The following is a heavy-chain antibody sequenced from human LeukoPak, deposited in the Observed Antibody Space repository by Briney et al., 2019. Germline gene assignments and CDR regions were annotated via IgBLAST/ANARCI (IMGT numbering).Heavy chain of an antibody. Sequence: SQTLSLTCDISGDSVSSNSIGWTWIRPSPSRGLERLGRTYYRSKWYNDYAVSVKSRITINPDTSKNQVSLQLNSVTPEDTAVYYCARAVAGKLDYWGQGTLVTVSS. D-gene: IGHD6-19*01. V-gene: IGHV6-1*01. CDR1: GDSVSSNSIG. CDR2: TYYRSKWYN. CDR3: ARAVAGKLDY. J-gene: IGHJ4*02.